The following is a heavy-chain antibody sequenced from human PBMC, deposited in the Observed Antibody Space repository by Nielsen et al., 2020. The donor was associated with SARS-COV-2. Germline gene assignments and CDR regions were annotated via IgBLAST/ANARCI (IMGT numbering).Heavy chain of an antibody. CDR1: GFTVSNNY. Sequence: GESRKISCAASGFTVSNNYITWARQAPGKGLEWVSVIYRGGGTYYADSVKGRFTMSRDNAKNSLYLQMNSLRAEDTAVYYCARGRTSVVPAARVYWYFDLWGRGTLVTVSS. CDR3: ARGRTSVVPAARVYWYFDL. CDR2: IYRGGGT. J-gene: IGHJ2*01. V-gene: IGHV3-66*01. D-gene: IGHD2-2*01.